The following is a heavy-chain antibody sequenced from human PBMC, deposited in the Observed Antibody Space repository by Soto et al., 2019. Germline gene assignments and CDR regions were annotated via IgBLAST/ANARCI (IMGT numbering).Heavy chain of an antibody. CDR1: GGSFSGYY. CDR3: VRFYGDYVNGVKRRYFDF. D-gene: IGHD4-17*01. Sequence: SETLSLTCAVYGGSFSGYYWNWIRRPPGKGLEWIGEIDHSGYTNYNPSLKSRVTISVDTSKNQFSLRLTSVTAADTAVYYCVRFYGDYVNGVKRRYFDFWGQGTLVTVSS. CDR2: IDHSGYT. V-gene: IGHV4-34*01. J-gene: IGHJ4*02.